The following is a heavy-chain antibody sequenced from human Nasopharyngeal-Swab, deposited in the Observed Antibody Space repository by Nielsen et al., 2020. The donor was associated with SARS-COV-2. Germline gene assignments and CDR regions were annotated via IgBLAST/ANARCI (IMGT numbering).Heavy chain of an antibody. V-gene: IGHV1-69*01. D-gene: IGHD3-3*01. J-gene: IGHJ6*03. Sequence: WVRQAPGQGLEWMGGIIPIFGTANYAQKFQGRVTITADESTSTAYMELSSLRSEDTAVYYCARSPRLQPWSGPYYYYRDVWGKGTTVTVSS. CDR2: IIPIFGTA. CDR3: ARSPRLQPWSGPYYYYRDV.